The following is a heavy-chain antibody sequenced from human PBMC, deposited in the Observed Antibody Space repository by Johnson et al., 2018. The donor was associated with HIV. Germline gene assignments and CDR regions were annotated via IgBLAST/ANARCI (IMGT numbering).Heavy chain of an antibody. J-gene: IGHJ3*02. Sequence: QVQLVESGGGVVQPARSMRLSCVASGFTFNSYAMHWVRQAPGKGLEWVTLISYDGSNSYYSDSVKGRFTISRDNSKNTLYLQMNSLTADDTAVYYCARENTFLEVASRGDSFDIWGQGTMVTVSS. D-gene: IGHD1-1*01. V-gene: IGHV3-30*04. CDR1: GFTFNSYA. CDR2: ISYDGSNS. CDR3: ARENTFLEVASRGDSFDI.